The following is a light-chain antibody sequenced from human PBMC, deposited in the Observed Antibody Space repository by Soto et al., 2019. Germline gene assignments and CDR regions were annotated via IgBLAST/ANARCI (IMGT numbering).Light chain of an antibody. Sequence: DIQMTQSPSTLSASVGDRFTITCRASQSISSWLAWYQQKLXRAPRLLXXDASSLESGVPSRFSGSGYGTEFTLTISSLQHDDFANYYCQQYNTYYSLTFGGGTKVDIK. CDR1: QSISSW. CDR3: QQYNTYYSLT. CDR2: DAS. V-gene: IGKV1-5*01. J-gene: IGKJ4*01.